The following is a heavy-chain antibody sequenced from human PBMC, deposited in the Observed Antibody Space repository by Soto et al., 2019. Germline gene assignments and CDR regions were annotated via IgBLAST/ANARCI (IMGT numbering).Heavy chain of an antibody. J-gene: IGHJ6*02. V-gene: IGHV6-1*01. CDR3: AIEYSSSSGFRDGYYYGMDV. Sequence: SQTLSLTCAISGDSVSSNSAAWNWIRQSPSRGLEWLGRTYYRSKWYNDYEVSVKSRITINPDTSKNQFSLQLNSVTPENTAVDYFAIEYSSSSGFRDGYYYGMDVWGQGTTVTVSS. CDR2: TYYRSKWYN. CDR1: GDSVSSNSAA. D-gene: IGHD6-6*01.